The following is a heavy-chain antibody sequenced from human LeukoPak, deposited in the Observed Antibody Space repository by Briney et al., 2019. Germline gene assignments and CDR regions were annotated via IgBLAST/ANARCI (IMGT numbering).Heavy chain of an antibody. CDR1: GGSNSGYY. D-gene: IGHD6-13*01. J-gene: IGHJ4*02. CDR3: ARTISGWYYFDY. Sequence: SETLSLTCSVSGGSNSGYYWSWIRQPPGKGLEWIGYTNYSGRTDYNPSLKSRVTISVDTSKNQFSLKLSSVTAADTAVFYCARTISGWYYFDYWGQGTLVTVSS. CDR2: TNYSGRT. V-gene: IGHV4-59*08.